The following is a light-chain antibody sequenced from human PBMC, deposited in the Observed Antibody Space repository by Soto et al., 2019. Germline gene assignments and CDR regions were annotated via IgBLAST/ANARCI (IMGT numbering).Light chain of an antibody. V-gene: IGKV1-5*03. CDR2: KAS. CDR3: HQYNTDPGT. CDR1: QSIGSW. J-gene: IGKJ1*01. Sequence: DIQMTQSPSTLSASVGDRVTITCRASQSIGSWLAWYQQKPGKAPKLLISKASSLESGVPSRFSGSGSGTEVALTISSLQPDDFTTYYCHQYNTDPGTFGQGTKVEI.